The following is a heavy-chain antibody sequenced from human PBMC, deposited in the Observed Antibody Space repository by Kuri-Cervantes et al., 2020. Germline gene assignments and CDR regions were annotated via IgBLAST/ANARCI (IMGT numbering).Heavy chain of an antibody. CDR3: ARASDYGDYVGCFDY. CDR2: IRSKANSYAT. V-gene: IGHV3-73*01. Sequence: GESLKISCAASGFTFSGSAMHWVRQASGKGLEWVGRIRSKANSYATAYAASVKGRFTISRDDSKNTAYLQMNSLKTEDTAVYYCARASDYGDYVGCFDYWGQGTLVTVSS. J-gene: IGHJ4*02. D-gene: IGHD4-17*01. CDR1: GFTFSGSA.